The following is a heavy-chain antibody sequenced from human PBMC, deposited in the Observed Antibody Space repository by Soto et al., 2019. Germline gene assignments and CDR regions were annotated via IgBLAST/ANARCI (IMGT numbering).Heavy chain of an antibody. CDR1: GFTFSSYA. CDR3: ARGGITIFGVFDY. Sequence: EVQLLESGGGLVQTGGSLRLSCAASGFTFSSYAMSWVRQAPWKGLDWVSSISGSGGSTYYADSVKGRFTISRDNSKNTMYLQMNSLRTGDMAVYFCARGGITIFGVFDYWGQGTLVTVSS. D-gene: IGHD3-3*01. CDR2: ISGSGGST. J-gene: IGHJ4*02. V-gene: IGHV3-23*01.